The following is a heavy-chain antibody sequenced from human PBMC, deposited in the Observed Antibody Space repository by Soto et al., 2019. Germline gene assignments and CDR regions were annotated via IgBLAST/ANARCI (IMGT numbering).Heavy chain of an antibody. V-gene: IGHV3-66*01. Sequence: EVQLAESGGGLVQPGGSLRLSCAASGFTVSTKYMSWVRQAPGKGLEWVSVIYSGGGTFYADSVRGRFTISRDNSKNTVNLQMNSLRAEDTAVYYCARDPWAADYWGQGTLVTVSS. J-gene: IGHJ4*02. CDR1: GFTVSTKY. CDR2: IYSGGGT. D-gene: IGHD3-16*01. CDR3: ARDPWAADY.